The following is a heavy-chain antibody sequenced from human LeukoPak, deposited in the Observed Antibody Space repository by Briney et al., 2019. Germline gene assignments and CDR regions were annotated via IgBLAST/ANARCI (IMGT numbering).Heavy chain of an antibody. J-gene: IGHJ4*02. CDR1: GFTFNSYA. CDR2: ISGSGGST. CDR3: AKSLWQQLVQRTTLDY. D-gene: IGHD6-13*01. Sequence: GGSLRLSCAASGFTFNSYAMSWVRQAPGKGLEWVSAISGSGGSTYYADSVKGRFTISRDNCKNTLYLQMNSLRAEDTAVYYCAKSLWQQLVQRTTLDYWGQGTLVTVSS. V-gene: IGHV3-23*01.